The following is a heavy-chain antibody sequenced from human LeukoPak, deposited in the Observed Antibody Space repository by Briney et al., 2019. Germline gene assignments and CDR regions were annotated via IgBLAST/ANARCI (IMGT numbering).Heavy chain of an antibody. Sequence: PGGSLRLSCAASGFTFSSYAMSWVRQAPGKGLEWVSAISGSGGSTYYADSVKGRFTISRDNSMNTLYLQMNSLRAEDTAVYYCAKAVPRYYYDSSGYYYAYWGQGTLVTVSS. CDR2: ISGSGGST. J-gene: IGHJ4*02. CDR3: AKAVPRYYYDSSGYYYAY. V-gene: IGHV3-23*01. CDR1: GFTFSSYA. D-gene: IGHD3-22*01.